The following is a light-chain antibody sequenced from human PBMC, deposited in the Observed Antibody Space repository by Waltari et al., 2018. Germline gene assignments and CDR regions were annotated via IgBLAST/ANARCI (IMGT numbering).Light chain of an antibody. Sequence: EIVLTQSPATLSLSPGERAALSCRASQSVSNYIVWYQQKPGQAPRLLTYDESNRATGIPARFSGSGSVTDFTLTISSLEPEDFAVYYCQQRSNWLTFGGGTKVEIK. V-gene: IGKV3-11*01. CDR2: DES. CDR3: QQRSNWLT. CDR1: QSVSNY. J-gene: IGKJ4*01.